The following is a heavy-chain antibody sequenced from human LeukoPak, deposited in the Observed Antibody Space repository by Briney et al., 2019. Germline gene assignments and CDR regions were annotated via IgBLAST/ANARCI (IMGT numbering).Heavy chain of an antibody. D-gene: IGHD3-10*01. CDR2: ISSSSSTI. Sequence: GGSLRLSCAASGFTFSSYSMNWVRQAPGKGLEWVSYISSSSSTIYYADSVKGRFTISRDNAKNSLYLQMNSLRAEDTAVYYCARQGTYYYGSGSYWDNYYYYYMDVWGKGTTVTVSS. J-gene: IGHJ6*03. V-gene: IGHV3-48*04. CDR3: ARQGTYYYGSGSYWDNYYYYYMDV. CDR1: GFTFSSYS.